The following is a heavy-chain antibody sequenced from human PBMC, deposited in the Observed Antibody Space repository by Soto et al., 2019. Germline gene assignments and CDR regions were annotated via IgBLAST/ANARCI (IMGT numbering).Heavy chain of an antibody. J-gene: IGHJ4*02. D-gene: IGHD5-12*01. CDR1: GGSISSGGYS. V-gene: IGHV4-30-2*01. CDR2: IYHSGST. CDR3: ARDGYRSWAFDY. Sequence: SETLSLTCAVSGGSISSGGYSWSWIRQPPGKGLEWIGYIYHSGSTYYNPSLKSRVTISVDRSKNQFSLKLSSVTAADTAVYYCARDGYRSWAFDYWGQGTLVTVSS.